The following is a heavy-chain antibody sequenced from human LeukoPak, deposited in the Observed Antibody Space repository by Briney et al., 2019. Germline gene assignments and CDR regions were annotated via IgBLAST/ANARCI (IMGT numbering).Heavy chain of an antibody. CDR1: GGSINSRSYY. V-gene: IGHV4-39*07. Sequence: SETLSLTCTVSGGSINSRSYYWGWIRQPPGKGLEWIGEINHSGSTNYNPSLKSRVTISVDTSKNQFSLKLSSVTAADTAVYYCARALYSSGWYDRFNPWGQGTLVTVSS. J-gene: IGHJ5*02. CDR2: INHSGST. D-gene: IGHD6-19*01. CDR3: ARALYSSGWYDRFNP.